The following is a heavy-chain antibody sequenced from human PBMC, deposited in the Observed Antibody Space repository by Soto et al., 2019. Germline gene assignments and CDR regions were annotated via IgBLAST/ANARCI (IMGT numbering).Heavy chain of an antibody. V-gene: IGHV1-69*13. D-gene: IGHD3-16*01. CDR3: AGYGGGDDAFDI. Sequence: SVKVSCKASGGTFSSYAISWVRQAPGQGLEWMGGIIPIFGTANYAQKFRGRVTITADESTSTAYIELSSLRSEDTAVYYCAGYGGGDDAFDIWGQGTMVTVSS. CDR1: GGTFSSYA. CDR2: IIPIFGTA. J-gene: IGHJ3*02.